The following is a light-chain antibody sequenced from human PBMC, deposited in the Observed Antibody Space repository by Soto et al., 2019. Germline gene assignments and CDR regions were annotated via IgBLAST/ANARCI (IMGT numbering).Light chain of an antibody. CDR3: QQYVNSLT. CDR1: KSISSSY. Sequence: DMVLTQSPGTLSLSPGERGTLSSRASKSISSSYLAWYQQKPGQAPRLLIYGASTRATGIPDRFSGSGSGTDFTLTISRLEPEDFAVYYCQQYVNSLTFGGGTKVQIK. CDR2: GAS. V-gene: IGKV3-20*01. J-gene: IGKJ4*01.